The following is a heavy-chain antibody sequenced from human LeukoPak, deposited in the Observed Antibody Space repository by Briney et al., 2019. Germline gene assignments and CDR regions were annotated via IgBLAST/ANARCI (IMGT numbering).Heavy chain of an antibody. CDR1: GYTFTSYA. Sequence: ASMKVSCKASGYTFTSYAMNWVRQAPGQGLEWMGWINTNTGNPTYAQGFTGRFVFSLDTSVSTAYLQISSLKAEDTAVYYCAREGYDILTGYVGWFDPWGQGTLVTVSS. D-gene: IGHD3-9*01. CDR2: INTNTGNP. J-gene: IGHJ5*02. V-gene: IGHV7-4-1*02. CDR3: AREGYDILTGYVGWFDP.